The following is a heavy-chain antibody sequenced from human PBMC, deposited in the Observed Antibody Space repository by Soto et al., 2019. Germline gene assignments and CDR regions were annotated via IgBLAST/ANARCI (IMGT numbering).Heavy chain of an antibody. CDR2: VSHSGST. V-gene: IGHV4-61*01. Sequence: PSETLSLTCTVSGDSISSSYSWSWIRQPPGRGLEWIGYVSHSGSTRYNPSLQSRVTISVDTSKNQFSLKLSSVTAADTAVYYCMGYCSGGSCYRHYMDVWGKGTTVTVSS. J-gene: IGHJ6*03. CDR3: MGYCSGGSCYRHYMDV. D-gene: IGHD2-15*01. CDR1: GDSISSSYS.